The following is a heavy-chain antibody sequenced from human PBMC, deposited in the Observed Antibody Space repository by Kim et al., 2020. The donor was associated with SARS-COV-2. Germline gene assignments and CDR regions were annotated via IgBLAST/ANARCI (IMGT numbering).Heavy chain of an antibody. Sequence: SETLSLTCAVYGGSFSGYYWSWIRQPPGKGLEWIGEINHSGSTNYNPSLKSRVTISVDTSKNQFSLKLSSVTAADTAVYYCARMKGPITMVRGYFDYWGQGTLVTVSS. J-gene: IGHJ4*02. D-gene: IGHD3-10*01. CDR1: GGSFSGYY. CDR3: ARMKGPITMVRGYFDY. V-gene: IGHV4-34*01. CDR2: INHSGST.